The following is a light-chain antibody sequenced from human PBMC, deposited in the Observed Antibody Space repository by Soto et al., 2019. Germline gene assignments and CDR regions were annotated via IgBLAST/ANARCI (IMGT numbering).Light chain of an antibody. CDR1: QSVSSN. J-gene: IGKJ1*01. Sequence: EIVMTQSPAILSVFPGERATLSCRASQSVSSNLAWYQQKPGQAPRLLIYGASTRATGIPARFRGSGSGTDITPTISSLQSEDFALYYYQQYNNWPPWTFGQGTKVEIK. CDR3: QQYNNWPPWT. V-gene: IGKV3-15*01. CDR2: GAS.